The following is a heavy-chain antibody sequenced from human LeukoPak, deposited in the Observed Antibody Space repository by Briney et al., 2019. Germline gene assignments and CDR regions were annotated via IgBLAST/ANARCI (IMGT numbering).Heavy chain of an antibody. CDR3: AKGYCSGGGCYQYYFDY. D-gene: IGHD2-15*01. CDR1: GFTLSSYE. J-gene: IGHJ4*02. CDR2: ISGSGDGT. V-gene: IGHV3-23*01. Sequence: GGSLRLSCAGSGFTLSSYEMNWVRQAPGKGLEWVSGISGSGDGTDYADSVRGRFTISRDNSRNTLYLQMNSLRAEDTAVYFCAKGYCSGGGCYQYYFDYWGQGTLVTVPS.